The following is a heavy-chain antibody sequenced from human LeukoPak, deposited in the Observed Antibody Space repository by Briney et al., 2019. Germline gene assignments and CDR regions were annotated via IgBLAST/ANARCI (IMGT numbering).Heavy chain of an antibody. V-gene: IGHV1-8*01. CDR1: GYTFTSYD. D-gene: IGHD2-15*01. J-gene: IGHJ4*02. CDR2: MNPNSGNT. Sequence: ASVKVACKAYGYTFTSYDINWVRQATGQGLEWMGWMNPNSGNTGYAQKFQGRVTMTRNTSISTAYMELSSLRSEDTAVYYCARELVVAAQGALGYWGQGTLVTVSS. CDR3: ARELVVAAQGALGY.